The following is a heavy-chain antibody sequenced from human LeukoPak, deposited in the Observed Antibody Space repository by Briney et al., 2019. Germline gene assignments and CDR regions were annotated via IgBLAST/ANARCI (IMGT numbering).Heavy chain of an antibody. Sequence: SETLSLTCSVSGGSITSFYWSWIRQPPGKGLEWIGYIYYSGSTNYNPSLKSRVTISVDTSKNQFSLNLSSVTAADTAVYYCARHWGSRGAFDIWGQGTMVTVSS. CDR3: ARHWGSRGAFDI. CDR2: IYYSGST. CDR1: GGSITSFY. V-gene: IGHV4-59*01. D-gene: IGHD7-27*01. J-gene: IGHJ3*02.